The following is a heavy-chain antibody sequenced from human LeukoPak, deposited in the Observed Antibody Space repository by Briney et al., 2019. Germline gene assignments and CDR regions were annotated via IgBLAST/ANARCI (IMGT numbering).Heavy chain of an antibody. CDR3: ARDRSSSWPDY. V-gene: IGHV1-2*02. D-gene: IGHD6-13*01. J-gene: IGHJ4*02. CDR1: GYTFTGYC. CDR2: INPNSGGT. Sequence: ASVKVSCKASGYTFTGYCIHWVRQAPGQGLEWMGWINPNSGGTNYAQKFQGRVTMTRDTSISTFYMELSRLRSDDTAVYYCARDRSSSWPDYWGQGTLVTVSS.